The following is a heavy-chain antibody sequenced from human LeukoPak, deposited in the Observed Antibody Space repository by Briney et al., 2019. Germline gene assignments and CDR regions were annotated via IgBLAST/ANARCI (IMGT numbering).Heavy chain of an antibody. J-gene: IGHJ4*02. CDR1: GFTFISMA. V-gene: IGHV3-30*02. Sequence: GGPLGFPVEALGFTFISMAFPWSARPQAKGLNGLDFYRNNGSNKYYADSVKGRFTISRDNSKNTLYLQMNSLRAEDTAVYYCAKALLGYCSSTSCYGFDYWGQGTLVTVSS. D-gene: IGHD2-2*01. CDR2: YRNNGSNK. CDR3: AKALLGYCSSTSCYGFDY.